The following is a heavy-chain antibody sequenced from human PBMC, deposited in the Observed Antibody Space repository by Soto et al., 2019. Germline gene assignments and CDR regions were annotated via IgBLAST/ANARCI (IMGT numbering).Heavy chain of an antibody. J-gene: IGHJ6*02. V-gene: IGHV3-48*03. Sequence: GGSLRLSCAASGFTFSSYEMNWVRQAPGKGLEWVSYTSSSGSTIYYADSVKGRFTISRDNAKNSLYLQMNSLRAEDTAVYYCARDLGYCSGGSCFFYYYGMDVWGQGTTVTVSS. CDR2: TSSSGSTI. CDR3: ARDLGYCSGGSCFFYYYGMDV. CDR1: GFTFSSYE. D-gene: IGHD2-15*01.